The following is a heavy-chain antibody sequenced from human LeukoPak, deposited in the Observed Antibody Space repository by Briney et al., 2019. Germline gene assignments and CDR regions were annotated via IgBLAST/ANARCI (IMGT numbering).Heavy chain of an antibody. CDR2: MNPNSGNT. D-gene: IGHD3-3*01. V-gene: IGHV1-8*01. J-gene: IGHJ6*03. CDR1: GYTFTSYD. CDR3: ARGPRYGTIFGVVTRRSYMDV. Sequence: ASVKVSCKASGYTFTSYDINWVRQATGQGLEWMGWMNPNSGNTGYAQKFQGRVTMTRNTSISTAYMELSSLRSEDTAVYYCARGPRYGTIFGVVTRRSYMDVWGKGTTVTVSS.